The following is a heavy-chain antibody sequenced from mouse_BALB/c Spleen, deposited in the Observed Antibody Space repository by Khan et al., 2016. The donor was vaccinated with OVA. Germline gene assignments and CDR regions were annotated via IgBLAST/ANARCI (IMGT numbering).Heavy chain of an antibody. CDR1: GDSITSGF. D-gene: IGHD1-1*01. Sequence: EVQLQESGPSLVKPSQTLSLTCSVTGDSITSGFWNWIRKFPGNKFEYMGYVTYSGNTYHNPSLKSRISITRDTSKSLYYLQLNSVTTEDTATYFCARSYGSWAMDYWGQGTSVTVSS. CDR3: ARSYGSWAMDY. V-gene: IGHV3-8*02. CDR2: VTYSGNT. J-gene: IGHJ4*01.